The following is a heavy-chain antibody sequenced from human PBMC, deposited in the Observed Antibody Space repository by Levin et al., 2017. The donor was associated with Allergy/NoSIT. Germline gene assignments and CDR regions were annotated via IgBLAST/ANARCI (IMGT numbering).Heavy chain of an antibody. CDR2: ISYDGSNK. J-gene: IGHJ6*02. Sequence: GESLKISCAASGFTFSSYGMHWVRQAPGKGLEWVAVISYDGSNKYYADSVKGRFTISRDNSKNTLYLQMNSLRAEDTAVYYCAKDRLLWFGEPPLAGMDVWGQGTTVTVSS. CDR3: AKDRLLWFGEPPLAGMDV. V-gene: IGHV3-30*18. D-gene: IGHD3-10*01. CDR1: GFTFSSYG.